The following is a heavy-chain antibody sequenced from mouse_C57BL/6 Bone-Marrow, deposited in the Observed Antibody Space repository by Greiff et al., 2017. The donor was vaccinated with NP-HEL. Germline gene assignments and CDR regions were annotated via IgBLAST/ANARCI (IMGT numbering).Heavy chain of an antibody. Sequence: QVQLQQSGAELARPGASVKLSCKASGYTFTSYGISWVKQRTGQGLEWIGEIYPRSGNTYYNEKFKGKATLTADKSSSTAYMELRSLTSEDSAVYFCARDTMITTSWYFDYWGQGTTLTVSS. CDR3: ARDTMITTSWYFDY. D-gene: IGHD2-4*01. CDR1: GYTFTSYG. CDR2: IYPRSGNT. J-gene: IGHJ2*01. V-gene: IGHV1-81*01.